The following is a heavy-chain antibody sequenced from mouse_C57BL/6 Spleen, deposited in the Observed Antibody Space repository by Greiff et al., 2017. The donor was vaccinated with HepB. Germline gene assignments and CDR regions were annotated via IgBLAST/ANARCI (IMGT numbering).Heavy chain of an antibody. CDR2: IDPSDSYT. Sequence: VQLQQPGAELVKPGASVKLSCKASGYTFTSYWMQWVKQRPGQGLEWIGEIDPSDSYTNYNQKFKGKATLTVDTSSSTAYMQLSSLTSEDSAVYYCARRDSSGYGDYYAMDYWGQGTSVTVSS. V-gene: IGHV1-50*01. CDR1: GYTFTSYW. J-gene: IGHJ4*01. CDR3: ARRDSSGYGDYYAMDY. D-gene: IGHD3-2*02.